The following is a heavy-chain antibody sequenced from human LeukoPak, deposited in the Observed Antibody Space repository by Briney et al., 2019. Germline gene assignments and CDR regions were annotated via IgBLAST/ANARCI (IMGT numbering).Heavy chain of an antibody. J-gene: IGHJ5*02. V-gene: IGHV4-4*09. CDR2: IYTGGST. Sequence: PSETLSLTCTVSGGSITSYYWSWIRQPPGKGLEWIAYIYTGGSTSYSPSLQSRVTISLDTSKNQFSLKLTSVTAADTAVYYCARHVDMYYWFDPWGQGTLVTVSS. CDR1: GGSITSYY. CDR3: ARHVDMYYWFDP. D-gene: IGHD2-8*01.